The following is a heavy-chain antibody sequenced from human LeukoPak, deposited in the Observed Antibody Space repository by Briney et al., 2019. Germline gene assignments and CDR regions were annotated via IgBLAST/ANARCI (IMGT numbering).Heavy chain of an antibody. V-gene: IGHV3-23*01. D-gene: IGHD3-22*01. CDR3: AKEKGFGYSPLDY. CDR2: ISGRGDGT. J-gene: IGHJ4*02. Sequence: GGSLRLSCAASGFTFSNYAMTWVRQAPGKGLERISTISGRGDGTYYTDSVKGRFTISRDNSKNTVYLQMNNLRAEDTALYYCAKEKGFGYSPLDYWGQGTLVTVSA. CDR1: GFTFSNYA.